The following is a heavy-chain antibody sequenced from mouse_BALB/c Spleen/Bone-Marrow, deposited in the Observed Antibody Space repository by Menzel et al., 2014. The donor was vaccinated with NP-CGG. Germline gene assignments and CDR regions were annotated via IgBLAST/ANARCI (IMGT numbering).Heavy chain of an antibody. D-gene: IGHD1-1*01. CDR1: GYTFTTYT. Sequence: VQLVESGAELARPGASVKMSCKASGYTFTTYTMHWVQQRPGQGLEWVGYINPSTGFTNYNQIFKDKATLAADKSSSTAYMQLSSLTSEDSAVYYCARGGFLLRSLALDYWGQGTSVTVSS. V-gene: IGHV1-4*01. CDR3: ARGGFLLRSLALDY. J-gene: IGHJ4*01. CDR2: INPSTGFT.